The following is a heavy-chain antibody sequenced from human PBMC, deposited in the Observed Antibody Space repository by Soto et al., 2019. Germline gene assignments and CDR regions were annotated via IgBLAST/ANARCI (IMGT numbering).Heavy chain of an antibody. CDR2: ISAYNGNT. CDR3: ARAGNYDSLTGYYFNSYSYMXV. Sequence: ASVKVSCKASGYTFTSYGISWVRQAPGQGLEWMGWISAYNGNTNYAQKLQGRVTMTTDTSTSTAYMELRSLRSDDTAVYYCARAGNYDSLTGYYFNSYSYMXVWGKGTTVTVSS. V-gene: IGHV1-18*01. D-gene: IGHD3-9*01. CDR1: GYTFTSYG. J-gene: IGHJ6*03.